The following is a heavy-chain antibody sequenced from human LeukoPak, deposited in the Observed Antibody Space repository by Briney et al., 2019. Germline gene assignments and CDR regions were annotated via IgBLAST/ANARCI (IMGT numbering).Heavy chain of an antibody. J-gene: IGHJ6*03. Sequence: PGGSLRLSCAASGFMFTTYGIHWVRQAPGKGLEWVSVIWFDGTLKFYANSVKDRFTVSRDSSQNTVFLQMNYLRVEDTAVYYCAGANSARGSYYFLDVWGRGTTVTVSS. CDR2: IWFDGTLK. V-gene: IGHV3-33*03. CDR1: GFMFTTYG. CDR3: AGANSARGSYYFLDV. D-gene: IGHD4-23*01.